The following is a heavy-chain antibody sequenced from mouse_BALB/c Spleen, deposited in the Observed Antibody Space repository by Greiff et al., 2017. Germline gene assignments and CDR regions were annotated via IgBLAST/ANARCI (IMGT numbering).Heavy chain of an antibody. Sequence: ESGPGLVKPSQSLSLTCSVTGYSITSGYYWNWIRQFPGNKLEWMGYISYDGSNNYNPSLKNRISITRDTSKNQFFLKLNSVTTEDTATYYCARDTTVVEGGYYAMDDWGQGTSVTVSS. D-gene: IGHD1-1*01. J-gene: IGHJ4*01. CDR2: ISYDGSN. V-gene: IGHV3-6*02. CDR3: ARDTTVVEGGYYAMDD. CDR1: GYSITSGYY.